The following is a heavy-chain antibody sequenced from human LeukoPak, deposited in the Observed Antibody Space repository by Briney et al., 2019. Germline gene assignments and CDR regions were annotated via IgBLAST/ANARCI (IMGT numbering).Heavy chain of an antibody. J-gene: IGHJ4*02. D-gene: IGHD5-24*01. Sequence: PGGSLRLSCAASKFTFVNYAMSWVRQAPGKGLEWVANIKQDGSEKNYVDSAKGRFTISRDNAKNSLYLQMNSLRAEDTAVYYCARQTERDAYNRFWGQGTLVTVSS. CDR3: ARQTERDAYNRF. CDR2: IKQDGSEK. CDR1: KFTFVNYA. V-gene: IGHV3-7*03.